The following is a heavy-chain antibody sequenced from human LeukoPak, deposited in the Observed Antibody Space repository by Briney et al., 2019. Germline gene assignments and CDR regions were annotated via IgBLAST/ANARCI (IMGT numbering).Heavy chain of an antibody. D-gene: IGHD3-10*01. V-gene: IGHV3-30-3*01. J-gene: IGHJ4*02. CDR2: ISYDGSYQ. CDR3: VAEIGARDFGD. CDR1: GFTFRSHA. Sequence: QAGRSLRLSCAASGFTFRSHAMHWVRQAPGKGLEWVAGISYDGSYQHYVDSVKGRFTITRDNSKNTLDLQSNSLRGDDTAVYYCVAEIGARDFGDWGQGTLVTVSS.